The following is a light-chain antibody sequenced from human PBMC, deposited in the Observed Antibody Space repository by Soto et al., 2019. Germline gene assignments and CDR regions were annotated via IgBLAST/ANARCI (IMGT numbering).Light chain of an antibody. J-gene: IGLJ1*01. CDR1: SSDVGRYNY. V-gene: IGLV2-8*01. Sequence: QSALTQPPSASGSPGQSVTISCTGTSSDVGRYNYVSWYQQHPGKAPKLMIYEVTKRPSGVPDRFSGSKSGNTASLTVSGLQADEEADYFCTSSADCKYVFGTGNKVTVL. CDR2: EVT. CDR3: TSSADCKYV.